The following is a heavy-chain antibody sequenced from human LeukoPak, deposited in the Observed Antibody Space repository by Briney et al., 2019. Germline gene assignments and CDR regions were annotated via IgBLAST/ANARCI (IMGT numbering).Heavy chain of an antibody. CDR3: AGVGDNWFDP. Sequence: SETLSLTCAVYGGSFRGDYCSWVRQPPGKGLEWIGEINDSGSTNYNPSLKSRVTISVDTSKDHFSLELSSVTAADTAVYYCAGVGDNWFDPWGQGTLVTVSS. CDR2: INDSGST. CDR1: GGSFRGDY. J-gene: IGHJ5*02. V-gene: IGHV4-34*01.